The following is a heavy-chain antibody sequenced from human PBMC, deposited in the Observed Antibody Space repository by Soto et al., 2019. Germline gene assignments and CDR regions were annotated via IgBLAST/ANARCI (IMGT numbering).Heavy chain of an antibody. Sequence: EVQLLQSGGGLVQPGESLRLSCAASGFTFRSYALTWVRQAPGRGLEWVATIHSGGRDTYYGISVKGRFTVSRDNSNNTVDLHRSSRRAEDTAVYYCTKVRGGSGKVPLDYWGQGTVVTVSS. CDR2: IHSGGRDT. J-gene: IGHJ4*02. V-gene: IGHV3-23*01. CDR1: GFTFRSYA. CDR3: TKVRGGSGKVPLDY. D-gene: IGHD3-10*01.